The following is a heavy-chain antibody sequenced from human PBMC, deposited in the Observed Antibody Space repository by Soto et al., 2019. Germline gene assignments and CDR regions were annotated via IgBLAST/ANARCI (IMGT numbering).Heavy chain of an antibody. J-gene: IGHJ4*02. V-gene: IGHV4-38-2*02. CDR3: ARELAIQNPGDYFDY. CDR1: GYSISSGYY. Sequence: PSETLSLTCAVSGYSISSGYYWGWIRQPPGKWLEWIGSIYHSGSTYYNPSLKSRVTISVDTSKNQFSLKLSSVTAADTAVYYCARELAIQNPGDYFDYWGQGTLVTVSS. D-gene: IGHD5-18*01. CDR2: IYHSGST.